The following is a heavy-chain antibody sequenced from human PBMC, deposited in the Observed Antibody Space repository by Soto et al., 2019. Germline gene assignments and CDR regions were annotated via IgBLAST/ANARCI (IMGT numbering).Heavy chain of an antibody. Sequence: VQLRESGPGLMKPSGTLSLTCAVSGGSITSNWWSWVRQPPGKGLEWIAEIFHTGSANYNPSLMGRLTISMDKSRNHLSLNLNSVTAADTAVYYCARRIAVSGTRGFDHWGQGTLVTVSS. CDR1: GGSITSNW. J-gene: IGHJ4*02. CDR2: IFHTGSA. CDR3: ARRIAVSGTRGFDH. V-gene: IGHV4-4*02. D-gene: IGHD2-21*01.